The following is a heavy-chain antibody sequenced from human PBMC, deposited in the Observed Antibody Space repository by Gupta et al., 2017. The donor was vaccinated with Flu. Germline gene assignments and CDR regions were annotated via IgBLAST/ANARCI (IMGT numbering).Heavy chain of an antibody. CDR2: T. CDR3: VRAPMVLRASNPDT. V-gene: IGHV4-59*03. Sequence: TKYNPPLETRVTISVDTSNNQFSLTLKSVTAADTAVYYCVRAPMVLRASNPDTWGQGTLVTVPS. D-gene: IGHD6-13*01. J-gene: IGHJ5*02.